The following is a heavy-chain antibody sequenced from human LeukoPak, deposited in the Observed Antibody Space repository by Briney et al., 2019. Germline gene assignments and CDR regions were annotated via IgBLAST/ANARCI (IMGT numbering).Heavy chain of an antibody. CDR2: ISSSSSTI. J-gene: IGHJ2*01. CDR3: AKDGYSYGYGYFDL. D-gene: IGHD5-18*01. Sequence: GGSLRLSCAASGFTFSSYSMNWVRQAPGKGLEWVSYISSSSSTIYYADSVKGRFTISRDNSKNTLYLQMNSLRAEDTAVYYCAKDGYSYGYGYFDLWGRGTLVTVSS. CDR1: GFTFSSYS. V-gene: IGHV3-48*01.